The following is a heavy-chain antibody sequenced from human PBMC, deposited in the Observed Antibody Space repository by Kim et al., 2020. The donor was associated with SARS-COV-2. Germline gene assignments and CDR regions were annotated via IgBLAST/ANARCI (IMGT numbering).Heavy chain of an antibody. V-gene: IGHV1-2*06. J-gene: IGHJ4*02. CDR1: GYTFTGYY. D-gene: IGHD6-19*01. Sequence: ASVKVSCKASGYTFTGYYMHWVRQAPGQGLEWMGRINPNSGGTNYAQKFQGRVTMTRDTSISTAYMELSRLRSDDTAVYYCARGGRDSSGWDLRDYWGQGTLVTVSS. CDR3: ARGGRDSSGWDLRDY. CDR2: INPNSGGT.